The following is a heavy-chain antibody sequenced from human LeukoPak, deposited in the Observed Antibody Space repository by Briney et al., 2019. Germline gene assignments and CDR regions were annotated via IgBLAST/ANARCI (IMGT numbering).Heavy chain of an antibody. CDR2: INHSGGT. D-gene: IGHD3-22*01. CDR1: GGSFSGYY. V-gene: IGHV4-34*01. CDR3: ARGQTYYYDSSGYYLDY. J-gene: IGHJ4*02. Sequence: SETLSLTCAVYGGSFSGYYWSWLRQPPGKGLEWIGEINHSGGTNYNPSLKSRVTISVDTSKNQFSLKLSSVTAADTAVYYCARGQTYYYDSSGYYLDYWGQGTLVTVSS.